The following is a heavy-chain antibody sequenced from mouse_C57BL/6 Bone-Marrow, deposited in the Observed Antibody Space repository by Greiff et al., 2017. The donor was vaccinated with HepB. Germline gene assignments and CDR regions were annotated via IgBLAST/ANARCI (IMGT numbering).Heavy chain of an antibody. CDR2: IYPGNSDT. V-gene: IGHV1-5*01. J-gene: IGHJ1*03. CDR1: GYTFTSYW. Sequence: VQLKQSGTVLARPGASVKMSCKTSGYTFTSYWMHWVKQRPGQGLEWIGAIYPGNSDTSYNQKFKGKAKLTAVTSASTAYMELSSLTNEDSAVYYCTRAYYSNRYWYFDVWGTGTTVTVSS. D-gene: IGHD2-5*01. CDR3: TRAYYSNRYWYFDV.